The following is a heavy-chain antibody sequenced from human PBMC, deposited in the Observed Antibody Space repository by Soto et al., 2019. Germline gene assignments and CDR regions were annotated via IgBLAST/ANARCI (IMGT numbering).Heavy chain of an antibody. Sequence: EVQLVESGGGLVKPGGSLRLSCVASGFTFSTYSMNWVRQAPGKGLEWVSSISSGSGYMYYADSVKGRFTISRDNAKNSLYLQMDSLSAEDTAVYYCAACPRFSYYGIHVWGQGTTVTVSS. CDR1: GFTFSTYS. CDR2: ISSGSGYM. CDR3: AACPRFSYYGIHV. V-gene: IGHV3-21*01. J-gene: IGHJ6*02.